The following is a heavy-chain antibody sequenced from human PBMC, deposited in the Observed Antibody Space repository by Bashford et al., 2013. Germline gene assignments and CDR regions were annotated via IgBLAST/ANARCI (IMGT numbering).Heavy chain of an antibody. J-gene: IGHJ3*01. V-gene: IGHV2-70*11. Sequence: SGPTLVKPKETLTLTCSLSGFSLTTAGVCVSWIRHPPGRALEWLARIDWDDDKYYSTSLKTRLTISKDIYQKPGGPHTDQLGPGDTATYYCARIVPRPESGTGVXFDLWGQGTTVTVSS. CDR2: IDWDDDK. CDR3: ARIVPRPESGTGVXFDL. D-gene: IGHD6-13*01. CDR1: GFSLTTAGVC.